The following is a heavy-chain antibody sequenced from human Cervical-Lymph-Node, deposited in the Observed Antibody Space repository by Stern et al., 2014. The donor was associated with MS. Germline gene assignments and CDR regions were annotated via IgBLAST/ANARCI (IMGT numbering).Heavy chain of an antibody. Sequence: VQLVESGAAVKKPGSSVKVSCKASGGTFSSYAMRWVRQAPGQGLEWVGGILPGGDQEEHAPTVQGRCTTTTAKSKKTGYMELSSLRSEDTALYYCARDGGGVDIWGQGTMVSVSS. CDR3: ARDGGGVDI. J-gene: IGHJ3*02. D-gene: IGHD2-8*01. V-gene: IGHV1-69*06. CDR2: ILPGGDQE. CDR1: GGTFSSYA.